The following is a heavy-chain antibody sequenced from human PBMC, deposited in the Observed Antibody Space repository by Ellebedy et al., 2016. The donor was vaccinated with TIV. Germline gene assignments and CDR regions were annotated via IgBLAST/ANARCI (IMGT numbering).Heavy chain of an antibody. J-gene: IGHJ1*01. Sequence: GGSLRLSXAVSGFTFSSYAMSWVRQAPGKGLEWVSAIRGSGVSTYYADSVKGRFTISRDNSKNTLYLQMNSLRAEDTAVYYCAKDPGYCSSTSCYRYFQHWGQGTLVTVSS. V-gene: IGHV3-23*01. CDR2: IRGSGVST. D-gene: IGHD2-2*02. CDR3: AKDPGYCSSTSCYRYFQH. CDR1: GFTFSSYA.